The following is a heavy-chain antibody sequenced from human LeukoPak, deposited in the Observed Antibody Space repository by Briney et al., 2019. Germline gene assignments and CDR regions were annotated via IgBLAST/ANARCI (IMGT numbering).Heavy chain of an antibody. D-gene: IGHD3-10*01. J-gene: IGHJ1*01. CDR3: AKFGRAFGDLLRN. CDR1: GFNFNSNS. Sequence: PGGSLRLSCAASGFNFNSNSMNWGRQAPGKGLEWVSSISSSSSYIYYADSVKGRFTVSRDNAKDSLYLQMNSLRAEDTAVYYCAKFGRAFGDLLRNWGQGTLVIVSS. V-gene: IGHV3-21*01. CDR2: ISSSSSYI.